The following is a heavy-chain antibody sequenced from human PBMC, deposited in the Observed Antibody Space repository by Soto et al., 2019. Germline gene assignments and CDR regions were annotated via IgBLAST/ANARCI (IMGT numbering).Heavy chain of an antibody. CDR2: VKRKSDGETT. J-gene: IGHJ5*02. V-gene: IGHV3-15*02. Sequence: DVQLEESGGAWVRRGGSLRLSCAGSGFIFGDAWLSWVRQAPGKGLEWVGRVKRKSDGETTDYAAPVTGKFTLSSDDSIPTVYLQINSLKIEDTGIYYCVAGRPFQSWGQGTLVAVSS. CDR1: GFIFGDAW. CDR3: VAGRPFQS. D-gene: IGHD2-21*01.